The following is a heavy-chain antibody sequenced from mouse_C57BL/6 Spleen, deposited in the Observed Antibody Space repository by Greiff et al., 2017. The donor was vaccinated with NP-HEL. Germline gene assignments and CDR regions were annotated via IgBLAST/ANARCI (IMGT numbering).Heavy chain of an antibody. Sequence: EVMLVESEGGLVQPGSSMKLSCTASGFTFSDYYMAWVRQVPEKGLEWVANINYDGSSTYYLDSLKSRFIISRDNAKNILYLQMSSLKSEDTATYYCASDWVFAYWGQGTLVTVSA. V-gene: IGHV5-16*01. J-gene: IGHJ3*01. CDR3: ASDWVFAY. CDR1: GFTFSDYY. CDR2: INYDGSST. D-gene: IGHD4-1*01.